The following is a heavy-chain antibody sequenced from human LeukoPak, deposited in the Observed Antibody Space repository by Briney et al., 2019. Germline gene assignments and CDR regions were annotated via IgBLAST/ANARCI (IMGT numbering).Heavy chain of an antibody. CDR1: GGSFSGYY. CDR3: ARGGYCDSGGYSAAEYFQH. J-gene: IGHJ1*01. D-gene: IGHD3-22*01. V-gene: IGHV4-34*01. Sequence: PSETLSLTCAVYGGSFSGYYWSWIRQPPGKGLEWIGEINYSGSMNYNPSLKSRVTISVDTSKNQFSLKLSSVTAADTAVYYCARGGYCDSGGYSAAEYFQHWGQGTLVTVSS. CDR2: INYSGSM.